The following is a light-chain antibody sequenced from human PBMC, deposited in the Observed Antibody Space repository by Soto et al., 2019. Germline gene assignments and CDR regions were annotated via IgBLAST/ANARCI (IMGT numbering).Light chain of an antibody. CDR2: EDT. J-gene: IGLJ1*01. V-gene: IGLV2-23*01. Sequence: VLTQPASVSGSPGQSITISCTGSSSDVGNYNLVSWYQQHPGKAPKLMIYEDTKWPSGVSNRFSGSKSGNTAYLTISGLQAEDEADYYCWSYAVGRTYVFGTGTKVTVL. CDR1: SSDVGNYNL. CDR3: WSYAVGRTYV.